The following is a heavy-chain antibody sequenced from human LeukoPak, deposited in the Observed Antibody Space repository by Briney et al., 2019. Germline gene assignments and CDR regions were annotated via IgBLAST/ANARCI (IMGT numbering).Heavy chain of an antibody. Sequence: GGSLRLSCAASGFTFSSYWMHWVRQAPGKGLVWVSRINSDGSSTSYADSVKGRFTISRDNAKNTLYLQMNSLRSEDTAVYYCARVSGQEWELLPYFDYWGQGTLVTVSS. V-gene: IGHV3-74*01. CDR3: ARVSGQEWELLPYFDY. J-gene: IGHJ4*02. CDR2: INSDGSST. D-gene: IGHD1-26*01. CDR1: GFTFSSYW.